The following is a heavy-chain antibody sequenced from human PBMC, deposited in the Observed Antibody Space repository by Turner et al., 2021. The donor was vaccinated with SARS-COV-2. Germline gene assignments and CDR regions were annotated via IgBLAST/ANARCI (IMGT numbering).Heavy chain of an antibody. CDR2: ISGSGGST. V-gene: IGHV3-23*01. CDR1: GFTFSSYS. J-gene: IGHJ4*02. Sequence: EVQLLESGGGLVQPGGSLILSCSASGFTFSSYSMSWVRQAQGKGLGWDSVISGSGGSTYNADSVKGRFTISRDNSKNTMYLQMNSLRAEDKAVYYCAKNEMAMIVVVITLFDYWGQGALVTVSS. D-gene: IGHD3-22*01. CDR3: AKNEMAMIVVVITLFDY.